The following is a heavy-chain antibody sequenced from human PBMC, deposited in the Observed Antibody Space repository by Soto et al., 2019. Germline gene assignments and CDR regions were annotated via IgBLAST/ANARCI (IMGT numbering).Heavy chain of an antibody. J-gene: IGHJ4*02. D-gene: IGHD3-3*01. CDR1: GYNFAGYW. CDR3: ARGGVSTRTFDY. V-gene: IGHV5-51*01. Sequence: GESLKISCKGSGYNFAGYWIAWVRQMPGKGLELMGIIYPSDSDTRYRPSFQGQVTISADKSISSAYLQWSSLRASDTAMYYCARGGVSTRTFDYWGQGTQVTVSS. CDR2: IYPSDSDT.